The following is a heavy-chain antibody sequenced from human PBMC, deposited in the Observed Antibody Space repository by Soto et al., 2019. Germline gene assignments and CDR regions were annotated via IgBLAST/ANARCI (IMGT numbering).Heavy chain of an antibody. D-gene: IGHD4-17*01. CDR3: ARDNTVTTFTHYYYYGMDV. Sequence: SETLSLTCAVYGGSFSGYYWSWIRQPPGKGLEWIGEINHSGSTNYNPSLKSRVTISVDTSKNQFSLKLSSVTAADTAVYYCARDNTVTTFTHYYYYGMDVWGQGTTVT. J-gene: IGHJ6*02. CDR2: INHSGST. V-gene: IGHV4-34*01. CDR1: GGSFSGYY.